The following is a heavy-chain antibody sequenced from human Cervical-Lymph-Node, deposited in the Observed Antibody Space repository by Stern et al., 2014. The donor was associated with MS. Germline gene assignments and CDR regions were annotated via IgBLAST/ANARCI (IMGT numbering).Heavy chain of an antibody. CDR2: IDPNGGGT. J-gene: IGHJ6*02. CDR1: GYSFTAYY. V-gene: IGHV1-2*02. CDR3: ARERHSMDV. Sequence: VQLVQSGAEVKKPGASVKVSCKASGYSFTAYYMHWVRQAPGQGLEWMGWIDPNGGGTKSAQNFQGRVTMTRDTSISTFYMELSGLTSDDTAVFYCARERHSMDVWGQGTTVTVSS.